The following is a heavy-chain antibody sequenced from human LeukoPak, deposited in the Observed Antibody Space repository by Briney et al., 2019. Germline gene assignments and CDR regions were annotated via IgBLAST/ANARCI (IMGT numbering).Heavy chain of an antibody. J-gene: IGHJ4*02. CDR2: FGGGSGGAA. Sequence: PGGSVRLSCAASGSTFSTYAMSWVRQAPGKGLEWVSGFGGGSGGAAYYADSVKGRFTISRDSSKNTLYLQMNSLRAEDTAVYYCTRDWDFIFYWGQGTLVTVSS. V-gene: IGHV3-23*01. D-gene: IGHD1-26*01. CDR3: TRDWDFIFY. CDR1: GSTFSTYA.